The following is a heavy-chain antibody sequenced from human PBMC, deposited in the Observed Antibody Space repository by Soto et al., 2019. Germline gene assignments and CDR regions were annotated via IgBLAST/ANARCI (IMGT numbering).Heavy chain of an antibody. D-gene: IGHD3-10*01. V-gene: IGHV4-59*01. J-gene: IGHJ4*02. CDR2: IYYSGST. CDR3: ARDISSGFDY. Sequence: SETLSLTCTVSGGSISSYYWSWIRQPPGKGLEWIGYIYYSGSTNYNPSLKSRVTISVDTSKNQFSLNVTSVTAADTAVYYCARDISSGFDYWGQGTLVTVSS. CDR1: GGSISSYY.